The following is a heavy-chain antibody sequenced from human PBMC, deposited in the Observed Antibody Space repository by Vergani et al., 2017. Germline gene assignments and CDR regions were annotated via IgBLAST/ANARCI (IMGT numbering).Heavy chain of an antibody. CDR1: GASIRSSNYY. CDR2: IYYSGST. Sequence: QLQLQESGPGLVKPSATLSLTCSVSGASIRSSNYYWGWIRQPPGKGLEWIAMIYYSGSTYYNPSLKSRVTISVDTSKNQFSLKLSSVTAADTAVYFCARHSTVEWLVKLGWIDPWGKGILVTVSS. D-gene: IGHD6-19*01. CDR3: ARHSTVEWLVKLGWIDP. J-gene: IGHJ5*02. V-gene: IGHV4-39*01.